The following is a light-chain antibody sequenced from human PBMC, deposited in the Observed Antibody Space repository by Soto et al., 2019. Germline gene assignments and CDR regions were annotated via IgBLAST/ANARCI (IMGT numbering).Light chain of an antibody. CDR1: QSVRNY. V-gene: IGKV3-11*01. CDR2: DAS. CDR3: HQRINWPPIT. J-gene: IGKJ5*01. Sequence: EIVLTQSPGTLSLSPGERATLSCRASQSVRNYLAWYQQKPGQPPRLLIYDASNRATGIPARFSGSGSATDFTLTISSLEPEDFAVYYCHQRINWPPITFGQGTRLEIK.